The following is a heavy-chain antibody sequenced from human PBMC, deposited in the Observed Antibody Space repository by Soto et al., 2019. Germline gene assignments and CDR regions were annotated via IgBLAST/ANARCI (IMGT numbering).Heavy chain of an antibody. Sequence: GESLKISCKGSGYSFTSYWIGWVRQMPGKGLEWMGIIYPGDSDTRYSPSFQGQVTISADKSISTAYLQWSSLKASDTAMYYCARQAYYDFWSGYYAYNRFDPWGQGTLVTVSS. J-gene: IGHJ5*02. CDR1: GYSFTSYW. V-gene: IGHV5-51*01. D-gene: IGHD3-3*01. CDR3: ARQAYYDFWSGYYAYNRFDP. CDR2: IYPGDSDT.